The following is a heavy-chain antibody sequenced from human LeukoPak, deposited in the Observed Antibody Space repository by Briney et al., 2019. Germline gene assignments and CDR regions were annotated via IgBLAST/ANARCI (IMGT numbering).Heavy chain of an antibody. CDR1: GYTFTNYA. CDR3: ARVPSYGEPTF. CDR2: INTNTGNP. V-gene: IGHV7-4-1*01. Sequence: GASVKVSCKASGYTFTNYAINWVRQAPGQGLEWMRWINTNTGNPTYARGFTGRFVFSLDTSVSTAYLQIGSLKAEDTAVYYCARVPSYGEPTFWGPGTLVTVSS. D-gene: IGHD3-10*01. J-gene: IGHJ4*02.